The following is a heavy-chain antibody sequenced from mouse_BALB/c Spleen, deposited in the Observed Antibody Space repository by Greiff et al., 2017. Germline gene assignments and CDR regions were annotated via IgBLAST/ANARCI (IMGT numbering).Heavy chain of an antibody. CDR1: GYAFTNYL. CDR3: ARNYGSSYFDY. CDR2: INPGSGGT. J-gene: IGHJ2*01. Sequence: QVQLQQSGAELVRPGTSVKVSCKASGYAFTNYLIEWVKQRPGQGLEWIGVINPGSGGTNYNEKFKGKATLTADKSSSTVYMQLSSLTSDDSAVYFCARNYGSSYFDYWGQGTTLTVSS. V-gene: IGHV1-54*01. D-gene: IGHD1-1*01.